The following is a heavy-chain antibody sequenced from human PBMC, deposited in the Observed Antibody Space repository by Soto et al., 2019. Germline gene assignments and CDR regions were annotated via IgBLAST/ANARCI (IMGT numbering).Heavy chain of an antibody. Sequence: EVQLVESGGGLVKAGGSLRLSCAASGFTFSNAWMNWVRQAPGKGLEWVGRIKSKTDGGTTDYAAPVKGRFTISRDDSKNTLYLQMNSLKTEDTAVFYCTRGYYYDSSGYYTPKGPDYWGQGTLVTVS. J-gene: IGHJ4*02. D-gene: IGHD3-22*01. CDR2: IKSKTDGGTT. CDR3: TRGYYYDSSGYYTPKGPDY. V-gene: IGHV3-15*07. CDR1: GFTFSNAW.